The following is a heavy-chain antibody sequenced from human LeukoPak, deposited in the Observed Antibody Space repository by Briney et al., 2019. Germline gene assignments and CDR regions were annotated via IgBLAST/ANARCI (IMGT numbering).Heavy chain of an antibody. V-gene: IGHV4-61*08. Sequence: PSETLSLTCTVSGGSISSGGYYWSWIRQPPGKGLEWIGYIYHSGSTNYNPSLKSRVTISVDTSKNQFSLKLSSVTAADTAVYYCARHAATPDSSRVPLDAFDIWGQGTMVTVSS. CDR2: IYHSGST. CDR1: GGSISSGGYY. J-gene: IGHJ3*02. D-gene: IGHD6-13*01. CDR3: ARHAATPDSSRVPLDAFDI.